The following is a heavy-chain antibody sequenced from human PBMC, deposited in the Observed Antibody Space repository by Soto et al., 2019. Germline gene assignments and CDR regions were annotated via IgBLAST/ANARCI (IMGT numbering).Heavy chain of an antibody. D-gene: IGHD2-15*01. CDR1: GFTFSSYA. CDR2: ISGSGGST. CDR3: AKISCSGGSCYTPLDYFDY. V-gene: IGHV3-23*01. Sequence: EVQLLESGGGLVQPGGSLRLSCAASGFTFSSYAMSWVGQAPGKGLEWVSAISGSGGSTYYADSVKGRFTISRDNSKNTLYLQMNSLRAEDTAVYYCAKISCSGGSCYTPLDYFDYWGQGTLVTVSS. J-gene: IGHJ4*02.